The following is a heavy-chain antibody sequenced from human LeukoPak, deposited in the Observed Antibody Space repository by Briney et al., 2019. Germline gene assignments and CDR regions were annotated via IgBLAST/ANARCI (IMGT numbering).Heavy chain of an antibody. CDR2: ISYDGSNK. CDR3: AKRGRGSYEFDY. D-gene: IGHD3-3*01. J-gene: IGHJ4*02. CDR1: GFTFSSYG. V-gene: IGHV3-30*18. Sequence: GGSLRLSCAASGFTFSSYGMHWVRQAPGKGLEWVAVISYDGSNKYYADSVKGRFTISRDNSKNTLYLQMNSLRTGDSAVYYCAKRGRGSYEFDYWGQGTLVTVSS.